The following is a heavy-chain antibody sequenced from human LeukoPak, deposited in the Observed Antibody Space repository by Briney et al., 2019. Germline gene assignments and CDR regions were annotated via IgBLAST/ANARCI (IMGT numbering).Heavy chain of an antibody. J-gene: IGHJ4*02. D-gene: IGHD3-22*01. CDR3: ARSVYRSSGSSYLFDY. Sequence: ASVKVSCKASGYTFTSYAMHWVRQAPGQRLEWMGWINAGNSNTKYSQKFQGRVTITRDTSASTAYMELSSLRSEDTAVYYCARSVYRSSGSSYLFDYWGQGTLVTVSS. CDR2: INAGNSNT. CDR1: GYTFTSYA. V-gene: IGHV1-3*01.